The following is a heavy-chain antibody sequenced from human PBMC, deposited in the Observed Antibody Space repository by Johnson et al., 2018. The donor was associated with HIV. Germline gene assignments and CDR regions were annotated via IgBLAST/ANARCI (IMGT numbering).Heavy chain of an antibody. CDR1: GFTFANYG. V-gene: IGHV3-30*02. J-gene: IGHJ3*02. CDR3: AKDLVVTAPGAFDI. Sequence: QMLLVESGGGVVQPGRSLRLSCTASGFTFANYGMHWVRQAPGKGLEWVAFIRYDGSNKYYAASVKGRFTISRDNSKNTLYLQMNSLRAEDTAVYYCAKDLVVTAPGAFDIWGQGTMVTVSS. CDR2: IRYDGSNK. D-gene: IGHD2-21*02.